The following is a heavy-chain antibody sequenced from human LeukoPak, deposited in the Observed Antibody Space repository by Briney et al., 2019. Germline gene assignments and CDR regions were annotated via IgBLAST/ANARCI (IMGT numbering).Heavy chain of an antibody. CDR3: AGPAAAGGH. D-gene: IGHD6-13*01. V-gene: IGHV3-53*04. J-gene: IGHJ4*02. Sequence: ETLSLTCTVSGGSISSSSYYWGWLRQPPGKGLECVSVIYRGGNTEHADSVKGRFIISRHSVKNTVYLQMNSLRPEDTAVYYCAGPAAAGGHWGQGTLVTVST. CDR2: IYRGGNT. CDR1: GGSISSSSYY.